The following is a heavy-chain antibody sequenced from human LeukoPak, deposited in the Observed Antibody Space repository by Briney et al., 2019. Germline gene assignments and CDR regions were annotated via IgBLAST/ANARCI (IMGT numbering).Heavy chain of an antibody. Sequence: SSETLSLTCAVYGGSFSGYYWSWIRQPPGKGLEWIGEINHSGSTNYNPSLKSRVTISVDTSKDQFSLKLSSVTAADTAVYYCARGVYIAAAQYAYWGQGTLVTVSS. D-gene: IGHD6-13*01. V-gene: IGHV4-34*01. J-gene: IGHJ4*02. CDR3: ARGVYIAAAQYAY. CDR1: GGSFSGYY. CDR2: INHSGST.